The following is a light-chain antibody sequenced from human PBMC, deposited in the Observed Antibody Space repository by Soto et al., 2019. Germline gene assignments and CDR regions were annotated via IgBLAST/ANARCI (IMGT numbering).Light chain of an antibody. Sequence: QSALAQPASVSGSPGQSITISRTGTNSDVGGYNYVSWYQQHPGKAPELMIYEVSHRPSGVSNRFSGSKSDNTASLTISGLQAEDEADYYCSSYTSISTLYVFGTGTKVTDL. CDR2: EVS. CDR3: SSYTSISTLYV. V-gene: IGLV2-14*01. CDR1: NSDVGGYNY. J-gene: IGLJ1*01.